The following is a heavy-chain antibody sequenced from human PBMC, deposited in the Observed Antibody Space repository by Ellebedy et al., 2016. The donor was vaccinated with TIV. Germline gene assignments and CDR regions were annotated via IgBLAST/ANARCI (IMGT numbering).Heavy chain of an antibody. J-gene: IGHJ4*02. CDR3: ARSIAVAGTGGWYYFDY. Sequence: GESLKISCAASGFTFSSYAMSWVRQAPGKGLEWVSAISGSGGSTYYADSVKGRFTISRDNSKNTLYLQMNSLRAEDKAVYYCARSIAVAGTGGWYYFDYWGQGTLVTVSS. CDR2: ISGSGGST. CDR1: GFTFSSYA. V-gene: IGHV3-23*01. D-gene: IGHD6-19*01.